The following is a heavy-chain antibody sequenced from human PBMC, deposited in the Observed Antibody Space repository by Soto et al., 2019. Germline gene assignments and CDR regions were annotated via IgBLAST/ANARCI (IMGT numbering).Heavy chain of an antibody. CDR2: IYYSGST. V-gene: IGHV4-39*01. CDR3: ARLVATISYFDY. D-gene: IGHD5-12*01. CDR1: SGSISSSSYY. J-gene: IGHJ4*02. Sequence: ASETLSLTCTVSSGSISSSSYYWGWIRQPPGKGLEWIGSIYYSGSTYYNPSLKSRVTISVDTSKNQFSLKLSSVTAADTAVYYCARLVATISYFDYWGQGTLVTVSS.